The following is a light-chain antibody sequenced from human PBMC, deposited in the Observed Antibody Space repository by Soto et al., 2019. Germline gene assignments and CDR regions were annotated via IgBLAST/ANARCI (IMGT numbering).Light chain of an antibody. CDR1: GSDVGGYNL. CDR3: CSSAPGSNLV. J-gene: IGLJ3*02. Sequence: QSALTHPASASWSPGQSITISCTGTGSDVGGYNLVSWYQQHPGKAPKVLIYEDFKRPSGVSNRFSGSKAGNTASMTISGLQAEDEADYYCCSSAPGSNLVFGGGTKVTVL. V-gene: IGLV2-23*01. CDR2: EDF.